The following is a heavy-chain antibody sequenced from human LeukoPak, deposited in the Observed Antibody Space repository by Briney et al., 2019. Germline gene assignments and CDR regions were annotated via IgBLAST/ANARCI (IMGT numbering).Heavy chain of an antibody. CDR2: INHSGSI. Sequence: SETLSLTCAVSGGSFSGYYWSWIRQPPGKGLEWVWDINHSGSINSNPSLKRRVPISVDTSKNQFSLKLSSVTAADTAVYYCARATVIVVVPAAHYYYYMDVWGKGTTVTVSS. CDR3: ARATVIVVVPAAHYYYYMDV. CDR1: GGSFSGYY. D-gene: IGHD2-2*01. V-gene: IGHV4-34*01. J-gene: IGHJ6*03.